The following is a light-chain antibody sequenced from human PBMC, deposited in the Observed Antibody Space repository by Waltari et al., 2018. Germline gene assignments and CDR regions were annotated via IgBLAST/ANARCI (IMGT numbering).Light chain of an antibody. CDR2: GAS. CDR1: QSVSSN. V-gene: IGKV3-15*01. Sequence: EIVMTQSPATLSVSPGERATLSCRASQSVSSNLAWYQQKSGQDPRLLIYGASTRATGIPARFSGSGSGTEFSLTISSLQSEDFAVYHCQQYNNWPRTFGQGTKVEIK. CDR3: QQYNNWPRT. J-gene: IGKJ1*01.